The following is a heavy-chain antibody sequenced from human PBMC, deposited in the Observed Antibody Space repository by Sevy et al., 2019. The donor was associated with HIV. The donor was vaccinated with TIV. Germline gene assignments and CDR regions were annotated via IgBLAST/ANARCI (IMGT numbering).Heavy chain of an antibody. CDR1: GFTFSDYY. CDR3: ARDLHRGLSGSTSGY. D-gene: IGHD3-3*01. CDR2: ISSSGSNI. Sequence: GGSLRLSCAASGFTFSDYYMSWIRQAPGKGLEWVSYISSSGSNIYYAGSVKGQFTVSRDNAKNSMYLQRNSLRAEDTALYYCARDLHRGLSGSTSGYWGQGTLVTVSS. J-gene: IGHJ4*02. V-gene: IGHV3-11*01.